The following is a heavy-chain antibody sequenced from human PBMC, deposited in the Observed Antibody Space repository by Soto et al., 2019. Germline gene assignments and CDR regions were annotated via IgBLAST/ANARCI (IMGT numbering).Heavy chain of an antibody. D-gene: IGHD1-26*01. V-gene: IGHV4-39*01. CDR2: IYYSGST. Sequence: SQTLSLTCTVSGGSISSSSYYWGWIRQPPGKGLEWIGSIYYSGSTYYNPSLKSRVTISVDTSKNQFSLKLSSVTAADTAVYYCAILGGYYIYYFDYWGQGTLVTVSS. CDR1: GGSISSSSYY. J-gene: IGHJ4*02. CDR3: AILGGYYIYYFDY.